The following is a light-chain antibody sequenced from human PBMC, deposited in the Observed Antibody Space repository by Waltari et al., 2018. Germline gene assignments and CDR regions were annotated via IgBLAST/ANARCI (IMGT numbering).Light chain of an antibody. CDR1: SSYNL. CDR3: CSHTGSNTWV. Sequence: QSALTQPASVSGSPGQPITISCTGTSSYNLVSWYQQYPGEAPKVVIFEDTKWPSGVSNRFSASKSGNTASLTISGLQAEDEADYYCCSHTGSNTWVFGGGTKVTVL. J-gene: IGLJ3*02. CDR2: EDT. V-gene: IGLV2-23*01.